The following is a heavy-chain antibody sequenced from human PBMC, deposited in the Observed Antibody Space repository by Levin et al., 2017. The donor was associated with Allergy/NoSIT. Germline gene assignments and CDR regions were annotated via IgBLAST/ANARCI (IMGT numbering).Heavy chain of an antibody. CDR3: ARAQHYLDQQLLKGEYYYYYYYMDV. CDR1: GGTFSSYA. V-gene: IGHV1-69*06. D-gene: IGHD6-13*01. J-gene: IGHJ6*03. Sequence: SVKVSCKASGGTFSSYAISWVRQAPGQGLEWMGGIIPIFGTANYAQKFQGRVTITADKSTSTAYMELSSLRSEDTAVYYCARAQHYLDQQLLKGEYYYYYYYMDVWGKGTTVTVSS. CDR2: IIPIFGTA.